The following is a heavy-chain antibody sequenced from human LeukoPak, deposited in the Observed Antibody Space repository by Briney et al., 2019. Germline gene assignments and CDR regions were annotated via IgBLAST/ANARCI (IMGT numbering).Heavy chain of an antibody. CDR2: IYYSGST. D-gene: IGHD3-22*01. Sequence: SETLSLTCTVSGGSISNSIYYWGWIRQPPGKGLEWIGSIYYSGSTYYNPSLKSRVTISVDTSKNQFSLKLSSVTAADTAVYYCARHYYDSSGYYPDYWGQGTLVTVSP. CDR3: ARHYYDSSGYYPDY. CDR1: GGSISNSIYY. V-gene: IGHV4-39*01. J-gene: IGHJ4*02.